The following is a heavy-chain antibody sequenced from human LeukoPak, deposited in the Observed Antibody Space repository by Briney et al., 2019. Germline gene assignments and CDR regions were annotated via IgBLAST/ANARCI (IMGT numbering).Heavy chain of an antibody. CDR3: ARGAYCSGGSCYSRPWFDP. V-gene: IGHV4-61*01. J-gene: IGHJ5*02. Sequence: SETLSLTCTVSGGSVSSGSYYWSWIRQPPGRGLEWIAYIHYSGSAAYNPSLKSRVTISRDMSTNQFSLKLSSVTAADTAVYYCARGAYCSGGSCYSRPWFDPWGQGTLVTVSS. CDR2: IHYSGSA. D-gene: IGHD2-15*01. CDR1: GGSVSSGSYY.